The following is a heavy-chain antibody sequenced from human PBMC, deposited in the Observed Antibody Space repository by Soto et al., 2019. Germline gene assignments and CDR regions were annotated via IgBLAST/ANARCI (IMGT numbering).Heavy chain of an antibody. CDR1: GYTLTELS. V-gene: IGHV1-24*01. D-gene: IGHD2-2*01. CDR2: FDPEDGET. Sequence: QVQLVQSGAEVKKPGASVKVSCKVSGYTLTELSMHWVRQAPGKGLEWMGGFDPEDGETIYAQKFQGRVTMTEDTSTDTAYMELSSLRSEDTAVYYCATVRARNCSSTSPLKPPMRDCYYYYGMDVWGQGTTVTVSS. J-gene: IGHJ6*02. CDR3: ATVRARNCSSTSPLKPPMRDCYYYYGMDV.